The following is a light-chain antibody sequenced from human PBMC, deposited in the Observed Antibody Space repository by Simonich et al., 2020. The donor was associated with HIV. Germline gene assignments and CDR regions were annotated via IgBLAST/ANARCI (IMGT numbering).Light chain of an antibody. CDR2: KVS. CDR1: QSLVYSDGNPY. CDR3: MQGTHWPPFT. Sequence: DVVMTQSPLSLPVTLGQPASISCRSSQSLVYSDGNPYLNLFQQRPGQSPRRLIYKVSNGASGVPDRFSGSGSGTEFTLKISRVEAEDVGVYYCMQGTHWPPFTFGPGTKVDIK. J-gene: IGKJ3*01. V-gene: IGKV2-30*01.